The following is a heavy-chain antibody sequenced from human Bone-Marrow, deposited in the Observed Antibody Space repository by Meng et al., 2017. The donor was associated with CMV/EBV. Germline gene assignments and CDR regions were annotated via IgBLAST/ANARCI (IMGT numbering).Heavy chain of an antibody. Sequence: SVKVSCKASGGTFSSYAISWVRQAPGQGLEWMGGIIPIFGTANYAQKFQGRVTMTRDTSISTAYMELSRLRSDDTAVYYYARVVPASIPHYYYGMDVWGQGTTVTVSS. CDR1: GGTFSSYA. CDR3: ARVVPASIPHYYYGMDV. J-gene: IGHJ6*02. D-gene: IGHD2-2*01. CDR2: IIPIFGTA. V-gene: IGHV1-69*05.